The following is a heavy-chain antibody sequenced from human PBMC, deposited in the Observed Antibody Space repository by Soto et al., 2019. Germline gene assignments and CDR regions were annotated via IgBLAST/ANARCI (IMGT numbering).Heavy chain of an antibody. CDR3: ASDRDGYNSVDY. J-gene: IGHJ4*02. D-gene: IGHD5-12*01. CDR2: IYYSGTT. Sequence: QVQLQESGPGLVKPSQTLSLTCTVSGDSIISGGYYWTWIRQHPGKGLEWIGYIYYSGTTYYNPSRASRRTISVDTSKNQFSLKLNSVTAADTAVYYCASDRDGYNSVDYWGQGTLVTVSS. V-gene: IGHV4-31*03. CDR1: GDSIISGGYY.